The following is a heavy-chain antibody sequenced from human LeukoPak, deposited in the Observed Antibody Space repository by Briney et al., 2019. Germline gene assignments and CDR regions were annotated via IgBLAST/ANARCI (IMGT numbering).Heavy chain of an antibody. Sequence: SVKVSCKASGFTFTSSAVQWVRQARGQRLEWIGWIVVGSGNTNYAQKFQERVTRTRDMSTSTAYMEPSSLRFEDTAVYDCAADPGDSYGHWGQGTLVTVSS. D-gene: IGHD5-18*01. CDR3: AADPGDSYGH. CDR2: IVVGSGNT. CDR1: GFTFTSSA. V-gene: IGHV1-58*01. J-gene: IGHJ4*02.